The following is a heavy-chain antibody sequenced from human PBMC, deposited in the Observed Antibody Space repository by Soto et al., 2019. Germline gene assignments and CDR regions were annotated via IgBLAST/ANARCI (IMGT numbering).Heavy chain of an antibody. CDR2: INHSGST. J-gene: IGHJ6*02. V-gene: IGHV4-34*01. CDR1: GGSFSGYY. Sequence: QVQLQQWGAGLLKPSETLSLTCAVYGGSFSGYYWSWIRQPPGKGLEWIGEINHSGSTNYNPSLKSRVTISVDTSKNQFSLKLSSVTAADTAVYYCARADRYGDDGWGHYYYGMDVWGQGTTVTVSS. D-gene: IGHD4-17*01. CDR3: ARADRYGDDGWGHYYYGMDV.